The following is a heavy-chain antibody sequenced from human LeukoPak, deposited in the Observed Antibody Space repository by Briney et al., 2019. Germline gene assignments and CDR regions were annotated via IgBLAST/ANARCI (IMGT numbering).Heavy chain of an antibody. CDR2: IKSKTDGGTT. CDR3: ARYQRGYCSSTSCLDAFDI. CDR1: GFSFSNAW. Sequence: GGSLRLSCAASGFSFSNAWMSWVRQTPGKGLEWVGRIKSKTDGGTTDYAAPVKGRFTISRDNAKNSLYLQMNSLRAEDTAVYYCARYQRGYCSSTSCLDAFDIWGQGTMVTVSS. J-gene: IGHJ3*02. D-gene: IGHD2-2*01. V-gene: IGHV3-15*01.